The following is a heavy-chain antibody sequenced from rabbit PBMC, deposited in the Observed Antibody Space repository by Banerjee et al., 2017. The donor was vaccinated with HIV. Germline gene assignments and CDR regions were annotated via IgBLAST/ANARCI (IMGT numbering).Heavy chain of an antibody. D-gene: IGHD8-1*01. J-gene: IGHJ5*01. CDR1: GIDFSTYG. V-gene: IGHV1S45*01. CDR3: ARDSGAGSSAYVDWLVL. CDR2: IYAGSRSA. Sequence: QEQLVESGGGLVTLGGSLKLSCKASGIDFSTYGISWVRQAPGKGLEWIACIYAGSRSAYYASWAKGRFTISKPSSTTVTLQMTSLTAAYTAAYFCARDSGAGSSAYVDWLVLWGVGTLVTVS.